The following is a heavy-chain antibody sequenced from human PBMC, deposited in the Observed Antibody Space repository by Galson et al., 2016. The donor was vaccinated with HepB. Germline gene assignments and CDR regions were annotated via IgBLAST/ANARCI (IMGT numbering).Heavy chain of an antibody. CDR1: GGPFSNYA. CDR2: IIPFSAAA. J-gene: IGHJ4*02. Sequence: SVKVSCKASGGPFSNYAISWVRQAPGQGLEWMGGIIPFSAAADYAQNFQARVTITADESTSTAYMELSSLRSEDTAVYYCARGDTAMFFWGQGTLVTVSS. V-gene: IGHV1-69*13. CDR3: ARGDTAMFF. D-gene: IGHD5-18*01.